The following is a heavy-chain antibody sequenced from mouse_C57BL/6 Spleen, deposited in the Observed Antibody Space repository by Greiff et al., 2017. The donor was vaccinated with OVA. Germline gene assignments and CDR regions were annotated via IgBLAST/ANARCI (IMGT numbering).Heavy chain of an antibody. CDR2: IDPETGGT. CDR1: GYTFTDYE. Sequence: VHLVESGAELVRPGASVTLSCKASGYTFTDYEMHWVKQTPVHGLEWIGAIDPETGGTAYNQKFKGKAILTADKSSSTAYMELRSLTSEDSAVYYCMVLRYFDVWGTGTTVTVSS. V-gene: IGHV1-15*01. J-gene: IGHJ1*03. CDR3: MVLRYFDV.